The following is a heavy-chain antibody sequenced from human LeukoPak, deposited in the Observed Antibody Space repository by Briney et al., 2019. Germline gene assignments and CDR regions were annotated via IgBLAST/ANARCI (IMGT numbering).Heavy chain of an antibody. CDR2: IYYSGST. CDR3: ASFRLQGFDY. D-gene: IGHD5-24*01. Sequence: SETLSLICTVSGASISSYYWSWIRQPPGKGLEWIGYIYYSGSTYYNPSLKSRVTISVDTSKNQFSLKLSSVTAADTAVYYCASFRLQGFDYWGQGTLVTVSS. V-gene: IGHV4-59*06. J-gene: IGHJ4*02. CDR1: GASISSYY.